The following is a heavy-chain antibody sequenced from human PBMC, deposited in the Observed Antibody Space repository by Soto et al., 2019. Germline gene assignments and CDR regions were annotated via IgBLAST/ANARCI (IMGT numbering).Heavy chain of an antibody. D-gene: IGHD6-13*01. V-gene: IGHV3-53*01. J-gene: IGHJ4*02. CDR1: GLTVSSSY. CDR2: IYSAGST. Sequence: GSLRLACAASGLTVSSSYMSWVRQATGKGLQWVSDIYSAGSTYYANSVKGRFTISRDISTNMVYLQMSSLTAEDTAVYYCARACEPECSSAIFFDIWGQGALVSVSS. CDR3: ARACEPECSSAIFFDI.